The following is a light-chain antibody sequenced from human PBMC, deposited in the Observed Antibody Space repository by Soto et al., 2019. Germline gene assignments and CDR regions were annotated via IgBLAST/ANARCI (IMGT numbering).Light chain of an antibody. CDR3: QQYGRSPLMYT. V-gene: IGKV3-20*01. CDR2: GAS. CDR1: QSITSNF. J-gene: IGKJ2*01. Sequence: EIVLTQSPGTLSLSPGESATLSCRASQSITSNFLAWYQQKPGQAPRLLIYGASTRAAGVPDRFSGSGSGTDLTLTITRLEPEDFAVYYCQQYGRSPLMYTLGQGTKLGV.